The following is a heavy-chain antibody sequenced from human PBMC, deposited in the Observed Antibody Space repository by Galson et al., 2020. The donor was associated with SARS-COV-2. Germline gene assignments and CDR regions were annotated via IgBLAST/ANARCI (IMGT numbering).Heavy chain of an antibody. J-gene: IGHJ6*02. V-gene: IGHV1-58*01. CDR2: IVVGSGNT. D-gene: IGHD3-10*01. CDR3: AAVRKPNYYYYYGMDV. CDR1: GFTFTSSA. Sequence: SVKVSCKASGFTFTSSAVQWVRQARGQRLEWIGWIVVGSGNTNYAQKFQERVTITRDMSTSTAYMELSSLRSEDTAVYYCAAVRKPNYYYYYGMDVWGQGTTVTVSS.